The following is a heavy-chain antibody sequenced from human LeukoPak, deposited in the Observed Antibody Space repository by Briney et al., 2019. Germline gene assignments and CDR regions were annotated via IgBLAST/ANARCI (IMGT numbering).Heavy chain of an antibody. J-gene: IGHJ4*02. Sequence: ASVKVSCKASGGTFISYAISWVRQAPGQGLEWMGGIIPIFGTANYAQKFQGRVTITADESTSTAYMELSSLRSEDTAVYYCARGGNGYYDSSGYYFGDYWGQGTLVTVSS. D-gene: IGHD3-22*01. CDR1: GGTFISYA. V-gene: IGHV1-69*13. CDR3: ARGGNGYYDSSGYYFGDY. CDR2: IIPIFGTA.